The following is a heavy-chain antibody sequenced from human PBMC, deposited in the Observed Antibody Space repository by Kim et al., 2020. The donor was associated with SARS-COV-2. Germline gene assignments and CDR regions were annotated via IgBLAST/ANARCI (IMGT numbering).Heavy chain of an antibody. CDR3: ARTGDRGVYGMDV. D-gene: IGHD7-27*01. Sequence: YAQKLQGRVTMTTDTSTSTAYMELRSLRSDDTAVYYCARTGDRGVYGMDVWGQGTTVTVSS. V-gene: IGHV1-18*01. J-gene: IGHJ6*02.